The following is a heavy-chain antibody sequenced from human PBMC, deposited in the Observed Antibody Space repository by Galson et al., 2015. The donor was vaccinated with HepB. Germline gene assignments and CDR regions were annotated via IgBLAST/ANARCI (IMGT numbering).Heavy chain of an antibody. CDR1: GGTFPNSQ. J-gene: IGHJ4*02. V-gene: IGHV1-69*13. CDR3: ARDAAGGDYDDEDFSPYFDS. Sequence: SVKVSCKVSGGTFPNSQINWVRQAHGQGLEWMGVIVPMFGTTNYAQKFLGRVTTNADGSSTTVHMELNSLKFEDTAVYFCARDAAGGDYDDEDFSPYFDSWGQGTLVTVSS. CDR2: IVPMFGTT. D-gene: IGHD4-17*01.